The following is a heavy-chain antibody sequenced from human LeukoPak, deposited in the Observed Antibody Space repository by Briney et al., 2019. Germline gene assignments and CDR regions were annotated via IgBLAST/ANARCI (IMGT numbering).Heavy chain of an antibody. J-gene: IGHJ4*02. CDR1: GYTFTGYY. V-gene: IGHV1-2*06. CDR2: INPNSGGT. D-gene: IGHD6-6*01. Sequence: ASVKVSCKASGYTFTGYYMHWVRQAPGQGLEWMGRINPNSGGTNYAQKFQGRVTMTRDTSISTAYMELSRLRSDDTAVYYCARLESIAARRGDYWGQGTLVTVSS. CDR3: ARLESIAARRGDY.